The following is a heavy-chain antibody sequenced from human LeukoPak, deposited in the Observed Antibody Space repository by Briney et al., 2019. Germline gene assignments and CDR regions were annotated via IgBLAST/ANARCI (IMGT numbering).Heavy chain of an antibody. CDR2: ISYDGSNE. Sequence: PGRSLRLSCAASGFTFSSYGMHWVRQAPGKGLERVAVISYDGSNEYYADSVKGRFTISRDNSKNTLYLQMNSLRAEDTAVYYCAKDKMDYYDSSGYYDWFDPWGQGTLVTVSS. CDR3: AKDKMDYYDSSGYYDWFDP. CDR1: GFTFSSYG. V-gene: IGHV3-30*18. J-gene: IGHJ5*02. D-gene: IGHD3-22*01.